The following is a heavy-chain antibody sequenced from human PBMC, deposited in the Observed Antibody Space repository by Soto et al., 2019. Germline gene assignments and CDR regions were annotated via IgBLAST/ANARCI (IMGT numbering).Heavy chain of an antibody. Sequence: GGSLRLSCAASGFTVSSNYMSWVRQAPGKGLEWVSVIYSGGSTYYADSVKGRFTISRDNSKNTLYLQMNSLRAEDTAVYYCARAPDQSPRAYYYYYYGMDVWGQGTTVTVSS. CDR2: IYSGGST. CDR3: ARAPDQSPRAYYYYYYGMDV. J-gene: IGHJ6*02. CDR1: GFTVSSNY. V-gene: IGHV3-53*01.